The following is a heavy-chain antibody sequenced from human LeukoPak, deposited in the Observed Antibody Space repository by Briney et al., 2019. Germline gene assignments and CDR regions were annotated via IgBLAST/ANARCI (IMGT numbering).Heavy chain of an antibody. Sequence: ASVKVSCKASGYTFTSYGISWVRQAPGQGLEWMGWISAYNGNTNYAQKLQGRVTMTTDTSTSTAYMELRSLRSDDTAVYYCARDSLQLWSDDACDIWGQGTMVTVSS. CDR3: ARDSLQLWSDDACDI. J-gene: IGHJ3*02. D-gene: IGHD5-18*01. CDR2: ISAYNGNT. V-gene: IGHV1-18*01. CDR1: GYTFTSYG.